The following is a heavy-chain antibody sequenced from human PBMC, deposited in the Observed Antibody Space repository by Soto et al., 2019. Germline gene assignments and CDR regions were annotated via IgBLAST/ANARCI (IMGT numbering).Heavy chain of an antibody. CDR2: ISGSGGST. J-gene: IGHJ4*02. V-gene: IGHV3-23*01. Sequence: EVQLLESGGGWVQPGGSLRLSCAASGFTFSSYAMSWVRQAPGKGLEWVSAISGSGGSTYYADSVKVRFTISRDNSKNTLYLQMNSLRAEDTAVYYCAKAYYDYVWGSYRLYYFDYWGQGTLVTVSS. CDR1: GFTFSSYA. CDR3: AKAYYDYVWGSYRLYYFDY. D-gene: IGHD3-16*02.